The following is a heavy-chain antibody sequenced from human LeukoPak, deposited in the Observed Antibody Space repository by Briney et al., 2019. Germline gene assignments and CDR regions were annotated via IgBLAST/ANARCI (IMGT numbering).Heavy chain of an antibody. CDR1: GFTFSGSA. D-gene: IGHD3-22*01. CDR2: IRSKANSYAT. J-gene: IGHJ4*02. V-gene: IGHV3-73*01. Sequence: GGSLRLSCAASGFTFSGSAMHWVRQASGEGLEWVGRIRSKANSYATAYSASVKGRFTISRDDSKNTAYLQMNSLKTEDTAVYYCTSHIPDSYDSSGYYGGDYWGQGTLVTVSS. CDR3: TSHIPDSYDSSGYYGGDY.